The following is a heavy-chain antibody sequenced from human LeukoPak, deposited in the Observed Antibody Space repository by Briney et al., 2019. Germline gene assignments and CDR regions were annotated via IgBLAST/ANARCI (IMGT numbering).Heavy chain of an antibody. CDR3: ARGQAGYYDSSGYVD. CDR2: INHSGST. CDR1: GGSFSGYY. D-gene: IGHD3-22*01. J-gene: IGHJ4*02. Sequence: SETLSLTCAVYGGSFSGYYWSWIRQPPGKGLEWIGEINHSGSTNYNPSLKSRVTISVDTSKNQFSLKLSSVTAADTAVYYYARGQAGYYDSSGYVDWGQGTLVTVSS. V-gene: IGHV4-34*01.